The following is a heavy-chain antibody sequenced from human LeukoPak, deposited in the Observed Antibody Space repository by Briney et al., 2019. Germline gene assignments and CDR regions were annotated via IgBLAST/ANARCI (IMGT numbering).Heavy chain of an antibody. Sequence: SETLSLTCTVSGGSISSSTYFWGWIHQPPGKGPEWIGTIYYSGSTHYNPSLKSRVTISVDSSKNQLSLRLSSVTDADTAVYYCARESLTWLQSRTSWFDPWGQGTLVTVSS. CDR3: ARESLTWLQSRTSWFDP. V-gene: IGHV4-39*07. J-gene: IGHJ5*02. CDR1: GGSISSSTYF. D-gene: IGHD5-24*01. CDR2: IYYSGST.